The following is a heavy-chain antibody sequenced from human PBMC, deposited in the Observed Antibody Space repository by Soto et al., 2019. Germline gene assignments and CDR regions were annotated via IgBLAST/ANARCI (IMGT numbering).Heavy chain of an antibody. Sequence: GGSLRLSCAASGFTFSSYAMSWVRQAPGKGLEWVSAISGSGGSTYYADSVKGRFTISRDNSKNTLYLQMNSLRADDTAVYYCAKVPDDILTGYYYFDYWGQGTLVTVSS. D-gene: IGHD3-9*01. V-gene: IGHV3-23*01. CDR2: ISGSGGST. J-gene: IGHJ4*02. CDR3: AKVPDDILTGYYYFDY. CDR1: GFTFSSYA.